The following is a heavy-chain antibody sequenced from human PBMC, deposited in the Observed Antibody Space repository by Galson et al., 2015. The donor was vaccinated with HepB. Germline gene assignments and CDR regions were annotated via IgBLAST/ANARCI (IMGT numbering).Heavy chain of an antibody. J-gene: IGHJ5*02. D-gene: IGHD1/OR15-1a*01. V-gene: IGHV4-39*01. CDR3: ARHRLITTPLGRTWFDP. Sequence: ETLSLTCTVSGGSISSSSYYWGWIRQPPGKGLEWIGSIYYNGSTDYNPSLKSRVTISVDTSKNHFFLKLSSVTAADTAVFYCARHRLITTPLGRTWFDPWGQGTRVTVSS. CDR1: GGSISSSSYY. CDR2: IYYNGST.